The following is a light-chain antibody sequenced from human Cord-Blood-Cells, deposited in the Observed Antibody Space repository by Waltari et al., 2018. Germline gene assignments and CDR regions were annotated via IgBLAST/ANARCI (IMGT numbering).Light chain of an antibody. CDR3: QNHVRLPAT. V-gene: IGKV3-20*01. CDR1: QRIGKY. CDR2: ASS. J-gene: IGKJ1*01. Sequence: EDELTQSPGTLVLPPGERATTSCRASQRIGKYLVWYQQRPGQAARLLIYASSTRATGTPARFSGSGYETDFNHSNSTLEPDDFSVYYCQNHVRLPATFSQGTKVEI.